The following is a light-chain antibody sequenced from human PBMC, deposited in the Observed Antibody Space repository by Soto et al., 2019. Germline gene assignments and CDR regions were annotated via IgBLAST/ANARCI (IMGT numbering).Light chain of an antibody. V-gene: IGLV2-8*01. CDR2: EVS. Sequence: QSVLTQPPSASGSPGQSVTISCTGTSSDVGGYNYVSWYQQHPGKAPKLMIYEVSKRPSGVPDRFSGSKFATSAYLTISGLQAEDEAEYYCQSQDGSLSVSVFGGGTKLTVL. J-gene: IGLJ3*02. CDR3: QSQDGSLSVSV. CDR1: SSDVGGYNY.